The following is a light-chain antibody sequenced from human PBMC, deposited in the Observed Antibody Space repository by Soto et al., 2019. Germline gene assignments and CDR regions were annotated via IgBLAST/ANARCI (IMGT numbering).Light chain of an antibody. Sequence: DIQMTQSPSTLSGSVGDRVTITCRASQTISSWLAWYQQKPGKAPKLLIYKASTLKSGVPSRFSGSGSGTEFTLTISSLQPDDFATYYCQQYNSYSHTFGQGTKVEIK. CDR3: QQYNSYSHT. J-gene: IGKJ2*01. CDR2: KAS. CDR1: QTISSW. V-gene: IGKV1-5*03.